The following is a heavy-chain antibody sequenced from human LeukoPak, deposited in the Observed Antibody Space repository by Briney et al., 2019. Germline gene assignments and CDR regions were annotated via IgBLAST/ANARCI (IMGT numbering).Heavy chain of an antibody. D-gene: IGHD6-6*01. V-gene: IGHV3-48*01. J-gene: IGHJ6*03. CDR1: RFTFSRFG. Sequence: GGSLRLSCAASRFTFSRFGMNWVRQAPGKGLEWVSYISSSSSTIYYADSVKGRFTISRDNAKNSLYLQMNSLRAEDTAVYYCARDLYRQLVPYYYYYMDVWGKGTTVTVSS. CDR3: ARDLYRQLVPYYYYYMDV. CDR2: ISSSSSTI.